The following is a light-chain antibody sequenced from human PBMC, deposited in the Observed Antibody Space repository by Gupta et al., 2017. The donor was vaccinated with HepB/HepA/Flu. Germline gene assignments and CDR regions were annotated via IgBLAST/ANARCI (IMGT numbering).Light chain of an antibody. J-gene: IGLJ2*01. CDR3: CSYAGSYTYVV. Sequence: QSALTQPRSVSGSPGQSVTIPCTGTSSDVGGYNYVSWYQQHPGKGPKLMIYDVTKRPSGVPGRFSGSRSGNTASLTISGLQTEDEADYYCCSYAGSYTYVVFGGGTKLTVL. V-gene: IGLV2-11*01. CDR1: SSDVGGYNY. CDR2: DVT.